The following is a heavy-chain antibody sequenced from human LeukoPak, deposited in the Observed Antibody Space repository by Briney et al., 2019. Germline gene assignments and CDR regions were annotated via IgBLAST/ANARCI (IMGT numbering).Heavy chain of an antibody. D-gene: IGHD6-13*01. J-gene: IGHJ1*01. V-gene: IGHV4-38-2*02. CDR2: IHHSGST. Sequence: SETLSLTCIVSGYSISSGYYWGWIRQPPGKGLEWIGNIHHSGSTYYNPSLKSRVTISVDTSKNQLSLKLNSVTAADTAVYYCASVAAGIGFFQHWGQGTLVTVSS. CDR1: GYSISSGYY. CDR3: ASVAAGIGFFQH.